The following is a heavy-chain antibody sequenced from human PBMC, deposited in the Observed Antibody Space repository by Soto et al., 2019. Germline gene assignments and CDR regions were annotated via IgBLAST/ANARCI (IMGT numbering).Heavy chain of an antibody. V-gene: IGHV3-23*01. CDR1: GFTFGTFA. CDR3: ARDRADRGNVYYYYGMDV. CDR2: IGRNGDST. D-gene: IGHD3-10*01. Sequence: PGGSLRLSCAASGFTFGTFAMNWVRQPPGKGLEWVSAIGRNGDSTYYADSVKGRFTISRDNSKNTLYLQMNSLRAEDTAVYYCARDRADRGNVYYYYGMDVWGQGTTVTVSS. J-gene: IGHJ6*02.